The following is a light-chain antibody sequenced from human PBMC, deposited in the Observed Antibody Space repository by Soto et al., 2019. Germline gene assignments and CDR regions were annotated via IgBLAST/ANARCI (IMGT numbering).Light chain of an antibody. J-gene: IGKJ1*01. CDR2: KAS. Sequence: DVRMTQSPATLSASVGDRVTITCRASQTISSWLAWHQQKPGKAPKLLIYKASTLESGVPSRFSGSGSGTEFTLTISSLQPDDFATYYCQQYNTYSEAFGQGTKVDIK. CDR3: QQYNTYSEA. CDR1: QTISSW. V-gene: IGKV1-5*03.